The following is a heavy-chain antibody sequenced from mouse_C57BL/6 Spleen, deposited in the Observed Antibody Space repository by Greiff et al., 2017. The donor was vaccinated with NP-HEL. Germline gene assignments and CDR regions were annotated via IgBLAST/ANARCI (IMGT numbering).Heavy chain of an antibody. D-gene: IGHD1-1*01. J-gene: IGHJ3*01. V-gene: IGHV1-15*01. CDR3: TSFYYGSSYAAY. CDR1: GYTFTDYE. Sequence: QVQLQQSGAELVRPGASVTLSCKASGYTFTDYEMHWVKQTPVHGLEWIGAIDPETGGTAYNQKFKGKAILTADKSSSTAYMELRSLTSEDSAVYYCTSFYYGSSYAAYWGQGTLVTVSA. CDR2: IDPETGGT.